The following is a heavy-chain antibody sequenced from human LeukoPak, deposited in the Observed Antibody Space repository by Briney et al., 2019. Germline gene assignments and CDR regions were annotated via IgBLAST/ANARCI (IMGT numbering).Heavy chain of an antibody. CDR2: INPNSGDT. V-gene: IGHV1-2*02. Sequence: ASVKVPCKASEYTFTAYYVHWVRQAPGQGLEWMGWINPNSGDTNFAQNFQGRVTMTRDTSISTVYMELSRLRSDDTAVYYCARVGQWLVENDWFDPWGQGTLVTVSS. CDR3: ARVGQWLVENDWFDP. CDR1: EYTFTAYY. J-gene: IGHJ5*02. D-gene: IGHD6-19*01.